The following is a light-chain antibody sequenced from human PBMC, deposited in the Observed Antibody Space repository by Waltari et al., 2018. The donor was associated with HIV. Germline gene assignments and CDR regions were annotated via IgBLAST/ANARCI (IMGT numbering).Light chain of an antibody. V-gene: IGKV1-39*01. CDR2: AAS. Sequence: DIQMTQSPSSLSASVGDRVTITCRSSQRISNYLNWYQQKPGKAPKLLIYAASTLQSGVPSRFSGSGSGTDFTLTISSLLPEDLATYFCQQSYTTSYSFGQGTKLQIK. J-gene: IGKJ2*03. CDR1: QRISNY. CDR3: QQSYTTSYS.